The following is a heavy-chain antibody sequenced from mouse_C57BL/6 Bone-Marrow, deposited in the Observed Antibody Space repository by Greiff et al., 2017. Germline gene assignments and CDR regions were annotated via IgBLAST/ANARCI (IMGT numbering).Heavy chain of an antibody. CDR3: AAYYSNYVHYAMDY. Sequence: EVQRVESGGGLVQPGGSLKLSCAASGFTFSDYGMAWVRQAPRKGPAWVAFISNLAYSIYYADTVTGRFTISRENAKSTLYLEMSSLRSEDTAMYYCAAYYSNYVHYAMDYWGQGTSVTVSS. D-gene: IGHD2-5*01. V-gene: IGHV5-15*01. CDR2: ISNLAYSI. J-gene: IGHJ4*01. CDR1: GFTFSDYG.